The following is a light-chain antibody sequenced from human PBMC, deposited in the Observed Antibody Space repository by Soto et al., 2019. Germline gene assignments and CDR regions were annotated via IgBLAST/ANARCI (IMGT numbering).Light chain of an antibody. CDR2: DAS. J-gene: IGKJ1*01. CDR3: QQYNSYFWT. CDR1: QSISSW. V-gene: IGKV1-5*01. Sequence: DIQMTQSPSTLSASVGDRVTITCRASQSISSWLAWYQQKPGKAPKLLIYDASSLETGVPSRFSGSGSGTEFTLTISSLQPDDFATYSCQQYNSYFWTFGQGTKVETK.